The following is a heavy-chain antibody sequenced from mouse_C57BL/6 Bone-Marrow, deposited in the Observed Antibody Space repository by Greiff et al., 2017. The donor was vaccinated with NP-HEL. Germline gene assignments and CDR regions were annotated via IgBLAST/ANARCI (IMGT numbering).Heavy chain of an antibody. CDR1: GFTFSDFY. V-gene: IGHV7-1*01. D-gene: IGHD5-1-1*01. CDR2: SRNKANDYTT. CDR3: ARDIPPYAMDY. Sequence: EVMLVESGGGLVQSGRSLRLSCATSGFTFSDFYMEWVRQAPGKGLEWIAASRNKANDYTTEYSASVKGRFIVSRDTSQSILYLQMNALRAEDTAIYYCARDIPPYAMDYWGQGTSVTVSS. J-gene: IGHJ4*01.